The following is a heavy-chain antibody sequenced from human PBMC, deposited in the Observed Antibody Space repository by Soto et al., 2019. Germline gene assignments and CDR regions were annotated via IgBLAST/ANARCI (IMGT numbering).Heavy chain of an antibody. CDR2: ISGNGRSL. CDR3: AKRPETGFSPFDS. J-gene: IGHJ4*02. Sequence: EMQLLESGGGFVQPGGSLRLSCAASGFVFSSYAMSWVCQAPGRGLEWVAAISGNGRSLYYGDSMKGRFTISRDNPRHTLYLHLNNLSAEDTAVYYCAKRPETGFSPFDSWGQGILVPVSS. V-gene: IGHV3-23*01. CDR1: GFVFSSYA. D-gene: IGHD3-9*01.